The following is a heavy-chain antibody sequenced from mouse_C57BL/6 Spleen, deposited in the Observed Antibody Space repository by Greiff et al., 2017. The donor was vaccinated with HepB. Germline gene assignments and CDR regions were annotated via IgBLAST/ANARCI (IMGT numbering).Heavy chain of an antibody. CDR3: ARLITTVVAPYFDY. J-gene: IGHJ2*01. D-gene: IGHD1-1*01. Sequence: EVKLVESGGDLVKPGGSLKLSCAASGFTFSSYGMSWVRQTPDKRLEWVATISSGGSYTYYPDSVKGRFTISRDNAKNTLYLQMSSLKSEDTAMYYCARLITTVVAPYFDYWGQGTTLTVSS. V-gene: IGHV5-6*01. CDR2: ISSGGSYT. CDR1: GFTFSSYG.